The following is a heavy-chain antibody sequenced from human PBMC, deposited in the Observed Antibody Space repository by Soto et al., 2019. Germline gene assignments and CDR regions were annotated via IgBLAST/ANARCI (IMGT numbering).Heavy chain of an antibody. CDR2: INHSGST. CDR3: ARGRGRDSSGYPKGYYYYGMDV. D-gene: IGHD3-22*01. CDR1: GGSFSGYY. Sequence: SETLSLTCAVYGGSFSGYYWSWIRQPPGKGLEWIGEINHSGSTNYNPSLKSRVTISVDTSKNQFSLKLSSVTAADTAVYYCARGRGRDSSGYPKGYYYYGMDVWGQGTTVTVSS. V-gene: IGHV4-34*01. J-gene: IGHJ6*02.